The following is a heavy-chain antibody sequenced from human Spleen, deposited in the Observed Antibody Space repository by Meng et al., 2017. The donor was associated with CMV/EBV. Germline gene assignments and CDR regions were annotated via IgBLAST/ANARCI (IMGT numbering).Heavy chain of an antibody. D-gene: IGHD1-26*01. Sequence: CMCSGYSFPRYWLGWVRQMPGRGLAWMEIVYPGDSDTRYSPSFQDQVTISADKSISTAYLQWSSLKASDTAMYYCARGNEVGRTPFDYWGQGTLVTVSS. CDR2: VYPGDSDT. V-gene: IGHV5-51*01. CDR1: GYSFPRYW. J-gene: IGHJ4*02. CDR3: ARGNEVGRTPFDY.